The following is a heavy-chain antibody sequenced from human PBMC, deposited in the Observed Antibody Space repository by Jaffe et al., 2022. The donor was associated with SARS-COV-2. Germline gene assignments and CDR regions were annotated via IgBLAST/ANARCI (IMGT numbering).Heavy chain of an antibody. J-gene: IGHJ2*01. V-gene: IGHV3-74*01. CDR1: GFTFSSYW. D-gene: IGHD3-22*01. Sequence: EVQLVESGGGLVQPGGSLRLSCTASGFTFSSYWMHWVRQAPGNGLVWVSRINTDGSSTTYADSVKGRFTISRDNAKNTLYLQMNSLRAEDTAVYYCARALTTRYFDLWGRGTLVTVSS. CDR3: ARALTTRYFDL. CDR2: INTDGSST.